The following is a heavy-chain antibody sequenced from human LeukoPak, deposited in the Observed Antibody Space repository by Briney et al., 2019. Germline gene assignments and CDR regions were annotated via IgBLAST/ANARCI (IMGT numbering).Heavy chain of an antibody. CDR3: APRYCSTTSCYHYFQY. D-gene: IGHD2-2*01. CDR1: GFTFSTYS. CDR2: ISSSSSTI. Sequence: GGSLRLSCAASGFTFSTYSMNWVRQAPGKGLEWVSYISSSSSTIYYADSVKGRFTISRDNAKNSLYLQMNSLRAEDTAVYYCAPRYCSTTSCYHYFQYWGQGTLVTVSS. J-gene: IGHJ4*02. V-gene: IGHV3-48*01.